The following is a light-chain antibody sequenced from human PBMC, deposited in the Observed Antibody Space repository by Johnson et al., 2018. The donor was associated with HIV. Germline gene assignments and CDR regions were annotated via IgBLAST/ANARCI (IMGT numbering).Light chain of an antibody. V-gene: IGLV1-51*02. CDR3: GTWDNSLSTGAV. CDR1: SSNIGNNY. CDR2: ENN. Sequence: QSVLTQPPSVSAAPGQKVTISCSGSSSNIGNNYVSWYQQLPGTAPKLLIYENNKRPSGIPDRFSGSKSGTSATLDINGLQTGDEADYYCGTWDNSLSTGAVFGTGTKVTVL. J-gene: IGLJ1*01.